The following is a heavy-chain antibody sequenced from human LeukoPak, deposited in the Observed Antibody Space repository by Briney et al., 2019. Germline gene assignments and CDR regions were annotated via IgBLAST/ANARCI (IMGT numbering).Heavy chain of an antibody. V-gene: IGHV4-39*01. Sequence: SETLSLTCTVSGGSINTSDYYWGWIRQPPGKGLEWIGSIYYSGSTYYNPSLKSRLTISVDSSKKQFSLKLTSVTAADTAIYYCATSVTSSSGWYYGYWGQGSLVTVSS. CDR1: GGSINTSDYY. CDR2: IYYSGST. J-gene: IGHJ4*02. D-gene: IGHD6-19*01. CDR3: ATSVTSSSGWYYGY.